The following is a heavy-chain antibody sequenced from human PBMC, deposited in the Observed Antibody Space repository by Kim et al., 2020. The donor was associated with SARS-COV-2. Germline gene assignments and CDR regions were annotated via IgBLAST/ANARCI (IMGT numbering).Heavy chain of an antibody. CDR2: ISGDADTT. CDR1: GFTFVSYA. D-gene: IGHD6-19*01. CDR3: AKKGDSSGWYERALSN. J-gene: IGHJ4*02. Sequence: GGSLRLSCSASGFTFVSYAMPWVRQAPGKGLEWVSVISGDADTTYYADSVKGRFTISRDNSKNTVFLQMNSLRAEDTAVYYCAKKGDSSGWYERALSNWGQGTLVTVSS. V-gene: IGHV3-23*01.